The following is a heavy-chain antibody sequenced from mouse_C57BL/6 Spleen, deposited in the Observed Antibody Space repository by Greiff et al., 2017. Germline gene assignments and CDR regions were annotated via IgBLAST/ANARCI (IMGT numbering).Heavy chain of an antibody. CDR3: ARYYYGSSHWYFDV. CDR2: INPSSGYT. D-gene: IGHD1-1*01. V-gene: IGHV1-4*01. Sequence: QVQLQQSGAELARPGASVKMSCKASGYTFTSYTMHWVKQRPGQGLEWIVYINPSSGYTKYNQKFKDKATLTADKSSSTAYMQLSSLTSEDSAVYYCARYYYGSSHWYFDVWGTGTTVTVSS. CDR1: GYTFTSYT. J-gene: IGHJ1*03.